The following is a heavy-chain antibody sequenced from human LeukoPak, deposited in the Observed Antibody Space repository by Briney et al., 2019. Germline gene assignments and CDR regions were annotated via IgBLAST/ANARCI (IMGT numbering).Heavy chain of an antibody. CDR3: ARGYRTVGAIEYFQH. D-gene: IGHD1-26*01. CDR1: AYTFTGYY. Sequence: ASVKDSCKASAYTFTGYYMHWVRQAPGQGLEWMGRINPNSGGTNYAQKFQGRVTMTRDTSISTAYMELSRLRSDDTAVYYCARGYRTVGAIEYFQHWGQGTLVTVSS. CDR2: INPNSGGT. V-gene: IGHV1-2*06. J-gene: IGHJ1*01.